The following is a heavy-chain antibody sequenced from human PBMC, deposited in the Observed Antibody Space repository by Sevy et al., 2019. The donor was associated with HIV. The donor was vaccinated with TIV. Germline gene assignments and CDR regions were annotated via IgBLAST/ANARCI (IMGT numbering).Heavy chain of an antibody. CDR2: FSSSGGNT. D-gene: IGHD4-17*01. V-gene: IGHV3-23*01. CDR3: AKDPRYGDLGLFDY. Sequence: GGSLRLSCAASGFTFSSYAMSWVRQAPGKGLEWVSVFSSSGGNTYYADSVKGRFTISRDNSKNTLYLQMNSLRAEDTAVYYCAKDPRYGDLGLFDYWGQGTLVTVSS. CDR1: GFTFSSYA. J-gene: IGHJ4*02.